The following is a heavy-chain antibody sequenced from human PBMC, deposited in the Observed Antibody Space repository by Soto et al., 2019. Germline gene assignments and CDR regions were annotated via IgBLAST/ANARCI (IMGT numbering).Heavy chain of an antibody. D-gene: IGHD6-19*01. CDR2: IKQDGSEK. V-gene: IGHV3-7*04. CDR1: GFTFSSYW. Sequence: EVQLVESGGGLVQPGGSPRLSCAASGFTFSSYWMSWVRQAPGKGLEWVANIKQDGSEKYYVDSVKGRFTISRDNAKNSLYVQMNSLRAEDTAAYYCAGDRGWLVPDNWFDPWGQGTLVTVSS. CDR3: AGDRGWLVPDNWFDP. J-gene: IGHJ5*02.